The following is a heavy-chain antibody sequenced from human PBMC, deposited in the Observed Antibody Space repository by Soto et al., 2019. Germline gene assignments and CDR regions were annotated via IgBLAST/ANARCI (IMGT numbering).Heavy chain of an antibody. Sequence: LSLTCSVSGGSISNSSYYWGWIRQPPGKGLEWIGIIFYSGSTFYNPSLKSRVTIFVDTSKDQFSLKLSSVTAADTAVYYCARVRITIFGVVIPWFDPWGLGTQVTVSS. V-gene: IGHV4-39*01. CDR1: GGSISNSSYY. CDR3: ARVRITIFGVVIPWFDP. J-gene: IGHJ5*02. CDR2: IFYSGST. D-gene: IGHD3-3*01.